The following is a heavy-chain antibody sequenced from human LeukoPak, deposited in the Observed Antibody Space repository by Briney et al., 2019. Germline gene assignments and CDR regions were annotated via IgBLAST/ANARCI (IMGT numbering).Heavy chain of an antibody. CDR1: GFTFSDYY. V-gene: IGHV3-11*01. J-gene: IGHJ4*02. D-gene: IGHD5-18*01. CDR2: ISSSGSTI. Sequence: GGSLRLSCAASGFTFSDYYMSWIRQAPGKGLGWVSYISSSGSTIYYADSVKGRFTISRDNAKNSLYLQMNSLRAEDTAVYYCARRTAMVTFDYWGQGTLVTVSS. CDR3: ARRTAMVTFDY.